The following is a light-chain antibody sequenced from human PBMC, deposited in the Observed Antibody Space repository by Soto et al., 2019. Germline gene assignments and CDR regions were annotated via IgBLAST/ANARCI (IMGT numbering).Light chain of an antibody. J-gene: IGLJ1*01. CDR1: SSDVGGYNY. Sequence: QSVLTQPPSASGSPGQSVTISCTGTSSDVGGYNYVSWYQQHPGKAPKLLIYYNNQRPSGVPDRFSGSKSGTSASLAISGLQSEDESDYYCAAWDDTLKRYVFGTGTKVTVL. CDR3: AAWDDTLKRYV. CDR2: YNN. V-gene: IGLV2-8*01.